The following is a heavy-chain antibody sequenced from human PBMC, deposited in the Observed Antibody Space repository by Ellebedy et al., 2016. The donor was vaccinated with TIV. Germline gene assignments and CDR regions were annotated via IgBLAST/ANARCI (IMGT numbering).Heavy chain of an antibody. CDR3: ARQGERPFDF. D-gene: IGHD1-1*01. J-gene: IGHJ4*02. CDR1: GYSFTTYW. V-gene: IGHV5-51*01. Sequence: KVSCKGSGYSFTTYWIGWVRQMPGIGLQWMGIIYPGDSETITRYSPSFQGHVTISVDHSINTAYLQWSSLKASDTAMYYCARQGERPFDFWGQGTLVTVSS. CDR2: IYPGDSET.